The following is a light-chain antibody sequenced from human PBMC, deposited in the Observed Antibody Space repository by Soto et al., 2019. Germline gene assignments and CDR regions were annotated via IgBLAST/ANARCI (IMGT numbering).Light chain of an antibody. Sequence: ETVLPQSPGTPSSSSGEIDTPSCSASQSVSSSYLAWYQQKPGQAPRLLIYGASTRATGIPHTFSGSGSGTDFTLTISSLQPEDFAVYYCQQYDSSPPITFGTGTRVEIK. CDR3: QQYDSSPPIT. J-gene: IGKJ5*01. CDR2: GAS. V-gene: IGKV3-20*01. CDR1: QSVSSSY.